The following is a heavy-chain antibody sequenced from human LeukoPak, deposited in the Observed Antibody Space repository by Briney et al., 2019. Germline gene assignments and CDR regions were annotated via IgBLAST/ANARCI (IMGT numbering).Heavy chain of an antibody. CDR1: GFTFSTYW. D-gene: IGHD2-21*02. V-gene: IGHV3-74*01. J-gene: IGHJ5*02. CDR2: ITPDGTST. Sequence: PGWSLRLSCAASGFTFSTYWMHWVRQTPGKRLVWVSRITPDGTSTNYADSVKARFTISRDNAKNTVDLQMNSLRGEDTAVYYCARDAGDRGGDRPRSFDPWGQGTLVTVPS. CDR3: ARDAGDRGGDRPRSFDP.